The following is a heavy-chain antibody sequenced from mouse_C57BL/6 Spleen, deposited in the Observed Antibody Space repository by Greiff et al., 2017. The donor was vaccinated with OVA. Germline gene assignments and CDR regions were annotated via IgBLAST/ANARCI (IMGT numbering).Heavy chain of an antibody. CDR2: IDPSDSYT. D-gene: IGHD2-4*01. V-gene: IGHV1-50*01. Sequence: QVQLQQSGAELVKPGASVKLSCKASGYTFTSYWMQWVKQRPGQGLEWIGEIDPSDSYTNYNQKFKGKATLTVDTSSSTAYMQLSSLTSEDSAVYYCARTYYDYYFDYWGQGTTLTVSS. J-gene: IGHJ2*01. CDR1: GYTFTSYW. CDR3: ARTYYDYYFDY.